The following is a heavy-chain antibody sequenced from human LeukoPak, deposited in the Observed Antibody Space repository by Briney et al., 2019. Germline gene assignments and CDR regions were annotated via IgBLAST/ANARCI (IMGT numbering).Heavy chain of an antibody. D-gene: IGHD5-12*01. CDR1: GYTFTSYG. V-gene: IGHV1-18*01. CDR3: ANWAATIRNFNY. Sequence: ASVKVSCKASGYTFTSYGISWVRQAPGQGLEWMGWISAYNGNTNYAQKLQGRVTMTTDTSTSTAYMELRSLRSDDAAVYYCANWAATIRNFNYWGQGTLVTVSS. J-gene: IGHJ4*02. CDR2: ISAYNGNT.